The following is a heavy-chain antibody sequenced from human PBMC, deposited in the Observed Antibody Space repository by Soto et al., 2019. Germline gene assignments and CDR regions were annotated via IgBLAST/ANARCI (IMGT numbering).Heavy chain of an antibody. CDR3: ERERERVFDY. Sequence: QVQLVESGGGVVQPGRSLRLSCAASGFTFSSYAMHWVRQAPGKGLEWVAVIAYDGRNKYYADSVKGRFTISRDNTKNTLYVQMNGLRVEDTAVYYCERERERVFDYWGQGTLVTVSS. J-gene: IGHJ4*02. D-gene: IGHD1-1*01. V-gene: IGHV3-30*04. CDR2: IAYDGRNK. CDR1: GFTFSSYA.